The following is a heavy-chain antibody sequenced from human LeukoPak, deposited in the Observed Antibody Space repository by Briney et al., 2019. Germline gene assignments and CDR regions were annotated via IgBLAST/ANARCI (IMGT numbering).Heavy chain of an antibody. J-gene: IGHJ2*01. V-gene: IGHV4-38-2*02. Sequence: SETLSLTCTVSGYSTSSGYYWGWIRQPPGKGLEWIGNIYHSGSTYYNPSLKSRVTISVDTSKNQLSLKLSSVTAADTAVYYCARGCSSISCPNWYFDLWGRGTLVTVSS. CDR1: GYSTSSGYY. CDR3: ARGCSSISCPNWYFDL. CDR2: IYHSGST. D-gene: IGHD2-2*01.